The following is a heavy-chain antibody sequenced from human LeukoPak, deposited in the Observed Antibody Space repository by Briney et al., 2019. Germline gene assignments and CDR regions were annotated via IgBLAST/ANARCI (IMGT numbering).Heavy chain of an antibody. J-gene: IGHJ2*01. CDR1: GGSISSGGYS. D-gene: IGHD6-6*01. Sequence: PSQTLSLTCAVSGGSISSGGYSWSWLRQPPGKGLEWIGYIYHSGSTYYNPSLKSRVTISVDRSKNQFSLKLRSVTAADTAVYYCARDHIAAQGTGWYFDLWGRGTLVTVSS. V-gene: IGHV4-30-2*01. CDR3: ARDHIAAQGTGWYFDL. CDR2: IYHSGST.